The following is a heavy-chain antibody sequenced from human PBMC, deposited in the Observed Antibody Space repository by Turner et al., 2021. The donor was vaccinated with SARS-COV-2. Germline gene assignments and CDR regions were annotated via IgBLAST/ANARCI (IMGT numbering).Heavy chain of an antibody. J-gene: IGHJ6*02. V-gene: IGHV1-2*02. CDR3: ARVRFGVVTHLENGMDV. CDR2: VNPNSGGT. D-gene: IGHD3-3*01. Sequence: QVQLVQSVAEAKKPGASMKVSCKASGYPFTGYCMHWGRQAPGQGLEWMGWVNPNSGGTNYAKKFQGRVTMTRDTSISTDHMEVRRLRSDDTAVYYCARVRFGVVTHLENGMDVWGQGTTVTVSS. CDR1: GYPFTGYC.